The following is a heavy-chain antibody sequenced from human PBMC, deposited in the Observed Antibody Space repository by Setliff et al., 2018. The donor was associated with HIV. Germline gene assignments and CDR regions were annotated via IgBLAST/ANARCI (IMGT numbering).Heavy chain of an antibody. CDR3: AKSDHFDP. J-gene: IGHJ5*02. CDR2: VNSDGSSK. Sequence: PGGSLRLSCAASGFTFSSYWMHWVRQLPGKGLVWVSRVNSDGSSKTYADSVKDRFTISRDNAKNTLYLQMNSLRVEDTAVYYCAKSDHFDPWGQGTLVTVSS. CDR1: GFTFSSYW. V-gene: IGHV3-74*01.